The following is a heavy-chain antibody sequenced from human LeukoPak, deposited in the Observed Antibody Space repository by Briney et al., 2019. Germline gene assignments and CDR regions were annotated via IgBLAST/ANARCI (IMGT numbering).Heavy chain of an antibody. CDR2: TKQDGSEK. J-gene: IGHJ4*02. V-gene: IGHV3-7*04. D-gene: IGHD1-7*01. CDR3: ARGYGTYGY. CDR1: GFTFSNYW. Sequence: GGSLVLSCASSGFTFSNYWMSWVRQAPGKGLEWVANTKQDGSEKDCVASVKGRFTISRDNAKNSLYLQMDSLRAENTAVYYCARGYGTYGYWGQGTLVTVSS.